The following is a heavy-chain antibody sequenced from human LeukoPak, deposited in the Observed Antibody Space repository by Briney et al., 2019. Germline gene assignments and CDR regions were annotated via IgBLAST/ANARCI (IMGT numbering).Heavy chain of an antibody. V-gene: IGHV4-34*01. CDR1: GGSFSGYY. J-gene: IGHJ4*02. CDR2: INHSGST. D-gene: IGHD3-3*01. CDR3: ARSRAYSYYDFWSGSPTLDY. Sequence: TSETLSLTCAVYGGSFSGYYWSWIRQPPGKGLEWIGEINHSGSTNYNPSLKSRVTISVDASKNQFSLKLSSVTTADTAVYYCARSRAYSYYDFWSGSPTLDYWGQGTLVTVSS.